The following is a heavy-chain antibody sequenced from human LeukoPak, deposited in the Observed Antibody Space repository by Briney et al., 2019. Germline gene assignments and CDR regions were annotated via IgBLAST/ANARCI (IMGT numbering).Heavy chain of an antibody. D-gene: IGHD3-10*02. Sequence: SVKVSCKASGGTFSSYAISWVRQAPGQGLEWMGRIIPILGIANYAQKFQGRVTITADKSTSTAYMELSSLRSEDTAVYYCARGNYVTLDAFDIWGQGTMVTVSS. CDR3: ARGNYVTLDAFDI. CDR2: IIPILGIA. J-gene: IGHJ3*02. CDR1: GGTFSSYA. V-gene: IGHV1-69*04.